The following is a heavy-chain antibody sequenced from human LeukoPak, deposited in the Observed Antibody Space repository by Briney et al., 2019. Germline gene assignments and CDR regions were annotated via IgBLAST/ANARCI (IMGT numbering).Heavy chain of an antibody. J-gene: IGHJ4*02. V-gene: IGHV1-69*05. CDR2: IIPIFGTA. CDR1: GGTFSSYA. CDR3: ARSGRDGYNR. Sequence: SVKVSCKASGGTFSSYAISWVRQAPGQGLEWMGGIIPIFGTANYAQKFQGRVTITTDESASTACMELISLRSEDTAVYYCARSGRDGYNRWGQGTLVTVSS. D-gene: IGHD5-24*01.